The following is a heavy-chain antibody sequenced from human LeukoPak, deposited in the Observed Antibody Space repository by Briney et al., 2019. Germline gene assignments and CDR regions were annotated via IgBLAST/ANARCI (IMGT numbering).Heavy chain of an antibody. Sequence: PSETLSLTCTVSGGSISSGDYYWSWIRQPPGTGLEWIGYIYYSGSTYYNPSLKSRVTISVDTSKNQFSLKLSSVTAADTAVYYCARAGYGDYKLDYRGQGTLVTVSS. J-gene: IGHJ4*02. V-gene: IGHV4-30-4*08. CDR1: GGSISSGDYY. D-gene: IGHD4-17*01. CDR2: IYYSGST. CDR3: ARAGYGDYKLDY.